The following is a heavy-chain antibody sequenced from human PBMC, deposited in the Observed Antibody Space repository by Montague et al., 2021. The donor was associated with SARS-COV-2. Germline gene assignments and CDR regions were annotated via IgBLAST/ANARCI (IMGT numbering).Heavy chain of an antibody. V-gene: IGHV6-1*01. Sequence: CAISGDSVPTNSGTWNWVRLSPSRGLKWLGRTYYRSEWYSDYSVSVKSRISINPDTSKNQFSLQLNSVTPEDTAVYYCARAERGSCGDGNCYQYFFNYWGQGTLVTVSS. CDR3: ARAERGSCGDGNCYQYFFNY. D-gene: IGHD2-15*01. J-gene: IGHJ4*02. CDR1: GDSVPTNSGT. CDR2: TYYRSEWYS.